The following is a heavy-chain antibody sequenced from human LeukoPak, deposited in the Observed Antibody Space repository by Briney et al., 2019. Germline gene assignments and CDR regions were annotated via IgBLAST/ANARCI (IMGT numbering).Heavy chain of an antibody. CDR2: FYTRGDT. J-gene: IGHJ4*02. Sequence: GGSLRLSCAASGFIVSNNFMSWVRQAPGKGLEWVSVFYTRGDTYHADSVKGRFTISRDTSKNTVDLQMNGLRADDTAVYYCARGSGMAFDYWGRGTLVTVSS. D-gene: IGHD3-10*01. V-gene: IGHV3-53*01. CDR1: GFIVSNNF. CDR3: ARGSGMAFDY.